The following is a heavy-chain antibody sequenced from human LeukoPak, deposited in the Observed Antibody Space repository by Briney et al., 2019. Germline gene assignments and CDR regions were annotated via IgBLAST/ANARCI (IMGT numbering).Heavy chain of an antibody. V-gene: IGHV3-23*01. CDR1: GCTFSSYA. D-gene: IGHD3-3*01. J-gene: IGHJ3*02. CDR3: AAVNYDFWSGYSPAAFDI. Sequence: PGGSLRLSCAASGCTFSSYAMSWVRQAPGKGLEWVSAISGSGGSTYYADSVKGRFTISRDNSKNTLYLQMNSLRAEDTAVYYCAAVNYDFWSGYSPAAFDIWGQGTMVTVSS. CDR2: ISGSGGST.